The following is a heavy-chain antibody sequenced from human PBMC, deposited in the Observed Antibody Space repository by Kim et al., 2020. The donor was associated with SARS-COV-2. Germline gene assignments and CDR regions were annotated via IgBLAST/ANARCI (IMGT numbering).Heavy chain of an antibody. CDR2: IYSDVRAYSADYSGGST. CDR1: TFSVSGHY. Sequence: GGSLRLSCVASTFSVSGHYMSWVRQTPRKGLEWVSIIYSDVRAYSADYSGGSTYYSDAVRGRFTISRDTAKNTLHLQLTSLTAEDTAVYYCARHSRGDHWSGLHFYYPMDVWGQGTSVIVS. V-gene: IGHV3-66*04. J-gene: IGHJ6*02. D-gene: IGHD3-3*01. CDR3: ARHSRGDHWSGLHFYYPMDV.